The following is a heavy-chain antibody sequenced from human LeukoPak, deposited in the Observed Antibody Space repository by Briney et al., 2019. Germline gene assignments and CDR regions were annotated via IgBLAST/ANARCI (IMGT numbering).Heavy chain of an antibody. CDR3: ARERDHGYSYGHVLDF. D-gene: IGHD5-18*01. CDR2: VHSSGGT. J-gene: IGHJ4*02. V-gene: IGHV4-4*07. CDR1: GGSMNTCY. Sequence: PSETLSLTCTVSGGSMNTCYWTWLRQTAGGGLEWIGQVHSSGGTTYNPSLRSRVSLSLDTAKNDFSLRLASVTAADTAVYFCARERDHGYSYGHVLDFWGQGIPVTVSS.